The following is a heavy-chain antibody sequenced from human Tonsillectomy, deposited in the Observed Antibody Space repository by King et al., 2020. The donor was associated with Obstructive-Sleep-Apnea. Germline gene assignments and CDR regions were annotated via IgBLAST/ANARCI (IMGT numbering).Heavy chain of an antibody. J-gene: IGHJ4*02. CDR3: AKGDTYCGGDCYSGLGLY. V-gene: IGHV3-33*06. Sequence: VQLVESGGGVVQPGRSLRLSCAASGFTFSTYAMHWVRQAPGKGLEWVAVIWYDGSYKFYADSVKGRFTISRDNSKNTVYLQMNSLRAEDTAVYYCAKGDTYCGGDCYSGLGLYWGQGTLVTVSS. D-gene: IGHD2-21*02. CDR2: IWYDGSYK. CDR1: GFTFSTYA.